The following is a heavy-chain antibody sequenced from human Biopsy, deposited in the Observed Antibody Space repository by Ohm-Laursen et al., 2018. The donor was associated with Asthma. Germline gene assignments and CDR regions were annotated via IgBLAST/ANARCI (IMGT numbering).Heavy chain of an antibody. J-gene: IGHJ2*01. V-gene: IGHV4-39*07. D-gene: IGHD2-15*01. CDR2: IIHRGNT. CDR3: ARGGYCSGGDCYLRRPSYPVSYFDL. Sequence: GTLSLTCTVSYGSITSGGHYWTWIRQPPGKGLEWIGEIIHRGNTNYSRSLKSRLTLSVDTPKNQFSLNLSSVTAADTAVYYCARGGYCSGGDCYLRRPSYPVSYFDLWGRGTLVTVSS. CDR1: YGSITSGGHY.